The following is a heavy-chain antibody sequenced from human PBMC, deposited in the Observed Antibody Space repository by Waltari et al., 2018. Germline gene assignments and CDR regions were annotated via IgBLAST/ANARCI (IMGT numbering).Heavy chain of an antibody. CDR1: GGSIRSGGYY. D-gene: IGHD6-19*01. J-gene: IGHJ3*02. CDR3: ARVWYSSGLTFDI. Sequence: QVQLQESGPGLVKPSQTLSLTCTVSGGSIRSGGYYWSWIRQHPGKGLEWIGYIYYSGSTYYNPSLKSLVTISVDTSKNQFSLKLSSVTAADTAVYYCARVWYSSGLTFDIWGQGTMVTVSS. V-gene: IGHV4-31*01. CDR2: IYYSGST.